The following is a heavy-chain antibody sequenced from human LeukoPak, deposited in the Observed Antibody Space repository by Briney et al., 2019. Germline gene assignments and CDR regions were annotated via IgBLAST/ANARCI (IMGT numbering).Heavy chain of an antibody. V-gene: IGHV4-59*01. CDR3: ARDLYSSSWYADHDAFDI. CDR1: GGSISSYY. D-gene: IGHD6-13*01. Sequence: SETLSLTCTVSGGSISSYYWSWIRQPPGKGLEWIGYIYYSGSTNYNPSLKSRVTISVDTSKNQFSLKLSSVTAADTAVYYCARDLYSSSWYADHDAFDIWGQGTMVTVSS. CDR2: IYYSGST. J-gene: IGHJ3*02.